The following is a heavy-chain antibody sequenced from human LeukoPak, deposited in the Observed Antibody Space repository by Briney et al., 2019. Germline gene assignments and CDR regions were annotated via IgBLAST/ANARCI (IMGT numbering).Heavy chain of an antibody. CDR3: TRYNNDHFDY. J-gene: IGHJ4*02. CDR1: GFTFGGYG. CDR2: IAYDGGRA. Sequence: GGSLRLSCAGSGFTFGGYGMHWFRQTPGKGLEWVAVIAYDGGRAFYADSVKGRFTISRDNSKNTMSVQMDDLRAEDTAVYYCTRYNNDHFDYWGQGTLVTVSS. D-gene: IGHD1-14*01. V-gene: IGHV3-33*01.